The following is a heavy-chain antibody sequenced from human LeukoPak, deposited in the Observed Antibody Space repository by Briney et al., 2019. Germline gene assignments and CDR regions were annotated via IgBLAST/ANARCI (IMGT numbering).Heavy chain of an antibody. CDR1: GFTFTDFI. Sequence: PGGSLRLSCEASGFTFTDFILHWVRQAPGKGLALVAVCTVNEGIIIYADSVKGRFTISRDNSKNTLYLQMNSLGTDDMGIYYCARDPIAGAPDYLDFWGQGTLVTVSS. CDR2: CTVNEGII. D-gene: IGHD1-14*01. CDR3: ARDPIAGAPDYLDF. J-gene: IGHJ4*02. V-gene: IGHV3-30-3*01.